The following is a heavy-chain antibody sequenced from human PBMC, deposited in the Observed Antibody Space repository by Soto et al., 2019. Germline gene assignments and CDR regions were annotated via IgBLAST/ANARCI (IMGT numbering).Heavy chain of an antibody. CDR3: ARGAAAAGNY. J-gene: IGHJ4*02. D-gene: IGHD6-13*01. V-gene: IGHV4-39*01. CDR1: GDTITSSSHY. CDR2: IYYDGNT. Sequence: PSETLSLTCTVSGDTITSSSHYWGWIRQPPGKGLECIANIYYDGNTYYNPSLKSRVTISLDTSKNQFSLKLSSVTAADTAVYYCARGAAAAGNYWGQGTLVTVSS.